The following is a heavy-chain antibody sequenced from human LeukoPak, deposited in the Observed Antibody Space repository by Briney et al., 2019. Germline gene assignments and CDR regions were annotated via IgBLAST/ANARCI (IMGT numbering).Heavy chain of an antibody. V-gene: IGHV3-74*01. CDR3: ARDAVDTANAV. J-gene: IGHJ6*02. CDR1: GFTFTTYW. D-gene: IGHD5-18*01. Sequence: GGSLRLSCAASGFTFTTYWMHWVRQAPGKGLVWVSHINSDGSITSYADSVKGRFTIARDNAKNTLYLQMNSLRAEDTAVYYCARDAVDTANAVWGQGTTVTVSS. CDR2: INSDGSIT.